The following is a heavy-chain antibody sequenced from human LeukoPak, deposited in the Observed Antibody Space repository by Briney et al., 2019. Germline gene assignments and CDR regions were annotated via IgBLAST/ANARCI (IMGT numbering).Heavy chain of an antibody. Sequence: RGSLRLSCAASGFTFSSYAVSWVRQAPGKGLEWVSAISGSGGSTYYADSVKGRFTISRDNSKNTLYLQMNGLRVEDTAVYYCAKDMQTWPRFPDYWGQGTLVTVSS. CDR2: ISGSGGST. V-gene: IGHV3-23*01. D-gene: IGHD5-12*01. J-gene: IGHJ4*02. CDR1: GFTFSSYA. CDR3: AKDMQTWPRFPDY.